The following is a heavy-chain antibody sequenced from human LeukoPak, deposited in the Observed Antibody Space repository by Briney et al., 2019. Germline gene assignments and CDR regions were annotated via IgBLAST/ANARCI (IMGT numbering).Heavy chain of an antibody. J-gene: IGHJ6*03. CDR1: GFTFSSYE. CDR2: ISSSSRHI. Sequence: PGGSLRLSCAASGFTFSSYEMNWVRQAPGKGLEWVSSISSSSRHIYYADSVKGRFTISRDNAKNSLYLQMNNLRAEETAVYYCARVTVTTFSPTDYMDVWGKGTTVTISS. D-gene: IGHD4-17*01. CDR3: ARVTVTTFSPTDYMDV. V-gene: IGHV3-21*01.